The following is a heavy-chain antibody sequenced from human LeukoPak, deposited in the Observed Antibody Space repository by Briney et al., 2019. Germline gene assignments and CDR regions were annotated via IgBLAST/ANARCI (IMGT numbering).Heavy chain of an antibody. Sequence: GASVTVSCKASGYTFTSYAMNWVRQAPGQGLEWMGWISTNTGNPTYAQGFTGRFVFSLDTSVSTAYLQISSLKAEDTAVYYCARGPFCSGGSCYSTGYWGQGTLVTVSS. CDR2: ISTNTGNP. CDR1: GYTFTSYA. J-gene: IGHJ4*02. V-gene: IGHV7-4-1*02. CDR3: ARGPFCSGGSCYSTGY. D-gene: IGHD2-15*01.